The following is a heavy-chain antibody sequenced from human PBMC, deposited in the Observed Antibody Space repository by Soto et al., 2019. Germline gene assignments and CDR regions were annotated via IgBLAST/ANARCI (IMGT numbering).Heavy chain of an antibody. V-gene: IGHV1-69*13. CDR3: ARDPYAIGKSEGGLDY. J-gene: IGHJ4*02. Sequence: SVKVSCKASGGTFSSYAISWVRQAPGQGLEWMGGIIPIFGTANYAQKFQGRVTITADESTSTAYMELSSLRSEDTAVYYCARDPYAIGKSEGGLDYWGQGTLVTSPQ. CDR1: GGTFSSYA. CDR2: IIPIFGTA. D-gene: IGHD3-16*01.